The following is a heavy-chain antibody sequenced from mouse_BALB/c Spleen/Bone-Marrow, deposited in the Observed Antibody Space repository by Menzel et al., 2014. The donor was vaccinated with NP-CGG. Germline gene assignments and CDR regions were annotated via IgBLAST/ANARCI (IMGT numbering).Heavy chain of an antibody. Sequence: EVQVVESGPGLVKPSQSLSLTCTVTGYSITSDYAWNWIRQFPGNKLEWMGYISYSGSTIYNPSLKSRISLTQDTSRNQFFLQLNSVTTEDTATYYCARGTLRGALDYWSQGTSVTASS. CDR2: ISYSGST. V-gene: IGHV3-2*02. D-gene: IGHD2-14*01. CDR1: GYSITSDYA. CDR3: ARGTLRGALDY. J-gene: IGHJ4*01.